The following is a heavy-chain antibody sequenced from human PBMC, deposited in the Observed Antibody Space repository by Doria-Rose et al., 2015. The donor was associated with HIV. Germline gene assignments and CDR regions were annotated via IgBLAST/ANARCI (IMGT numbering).Heavy chain of an antibody. Sequence: QITLKESGPVLVKPTETLTLTCTVSGVSLSSPGMGVSWIRQPPGKAPEWLANIFSDDERFYKTSLKSRLTISRGTSKSQVVLTMTDMDPVDTATYYCARIKSSRWYHKYYFDFWGQGTLVIVSA. D-gene: IGHD6-13*01. V-gene: IGHV2-26*01. CDR1: GVSLSSPGMG. J-gene: IGHJ4*02. CDR2: IFSDDER. CDR3: ARIKSSRWYHKYYFDF.